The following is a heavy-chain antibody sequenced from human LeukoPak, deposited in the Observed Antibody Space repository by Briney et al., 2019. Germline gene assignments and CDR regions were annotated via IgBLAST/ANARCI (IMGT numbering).Heavy chain of an antibody. CDR2: IYYSGST. V-gene: IGHV4-61*01. Sequence: SETLSLTCTVSGGSVNSGSYYWNWIRQPPGKGLEWIGYIYYSGSTNYNPSLKSRVTISVDTSKNQFSLKLSSVTAADTAVYYCARAAYSGSYHSDYWGQGALVTVSS. CDR3: ARAAYSGSYHSDY. CDR1: GGSVNSGSYY. D-gene: IGHD1-26*01. J-gene: IGHJ4*02.